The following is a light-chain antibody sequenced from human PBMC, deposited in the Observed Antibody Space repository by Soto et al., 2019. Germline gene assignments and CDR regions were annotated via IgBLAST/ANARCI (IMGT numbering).Light chain of an antibody. Sequence: DIQMTQAPSSLSASVVYRVSITCRASQSISSYLNWYQQKPGKAPKLLIYAASSLQSGVPSRFSGSGSGTDFTLTISSLQPEDFATYYCQQSYNRITFGQGTRLEI. J-gene: IGKJ5*01. V-gene: IGKV1-39*01. CDR3: QQSYNRIT. CDR1: QSISSY. CDR2: AAS.